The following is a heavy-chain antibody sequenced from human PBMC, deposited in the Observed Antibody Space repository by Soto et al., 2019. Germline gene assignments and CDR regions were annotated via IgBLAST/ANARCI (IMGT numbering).Heavy chain of an antibody. V-gene: IGHV3-23*01. CDR1: GFTFSSYA. CDR3: AKEDDIVLMVYGNHFDY. Sequence: PGGSLRLSCAASGFTFSSYAMSWVRQAPGKGLEWVSAISGSGGGTYSADSVKGRFTISRDNPKNTLYLQMNSLRAEDTAVYYCAKEDDIVLMVYGNHFDYWGQGTLVTVSS. CDR2: ISGSGGGT. D-gene: IGHD2-8*01. J-gene: IGHJ4*02.